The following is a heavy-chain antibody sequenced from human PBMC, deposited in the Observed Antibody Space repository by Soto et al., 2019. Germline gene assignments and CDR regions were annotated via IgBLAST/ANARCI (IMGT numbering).Heavy chain of an antibody. D-gene: IGHD5-12*01. V-gene: IGHV3-74*01. CDR2: INSDGSST. Sequence: GGSLRLSCAASGFTFSSYWMHWVRQAPGKGLVWVSRINSDGSSTSYADSVKGRFTISRDNAKNTLYQQMNSLRAEDTAVYFCARARNSQYSGYYSFDYWGQGTLVTVSS. CDR3: ARARNSQYSGYYSFDY. J-gene: IGHJ4*02. CDR1: GFTFSSYW.